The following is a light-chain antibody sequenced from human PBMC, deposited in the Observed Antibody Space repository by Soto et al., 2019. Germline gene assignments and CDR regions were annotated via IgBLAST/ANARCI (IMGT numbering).Light chain of an antibody. V-gene: IGLV2-8*01. CDR1: SSDVGDYNY. J-gene: IGLJ1*01. CDR2: EVS. Sequence: QSALTKPPSASGSPGQSVTISCTGTSSDVGDYNYVSWYQQHPGKAPKLMIYEVSKRPSGVPDRFSGSKSGNTASLTVSGLQAEDEADYYCSSYGGRILYVFGTGTKVTVL. CDR3: SSYGGRILYV.